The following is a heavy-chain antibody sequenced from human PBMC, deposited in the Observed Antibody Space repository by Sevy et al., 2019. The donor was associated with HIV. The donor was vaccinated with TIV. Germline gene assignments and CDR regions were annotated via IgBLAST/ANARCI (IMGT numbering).Heavy chain of an antibody. J-gene: IGHJ4*02. CDR3: ARHSSSSSDY. D-gene: IGHD6-6*01. CDR2: ISSSSSTI. Sequence: GGSLRLSCAASGFTFSSYSMNWVRQAPGKGLEWVSYISSSSSTIYYADSVKGRFTISRDNAKNSLYLQMNSLRAEDTAVYYCARHSSSSSDYWGQGTLVTVSS. V-gene: IGHV3-48*01. CDR1: GFTFSSYS.